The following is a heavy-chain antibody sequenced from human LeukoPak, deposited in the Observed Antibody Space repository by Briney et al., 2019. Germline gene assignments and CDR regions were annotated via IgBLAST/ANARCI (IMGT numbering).Heavy chain of an antibody. V-gene: IGHV3-23*01. Sequence: PGGSLRLSCAASGFTFNNYAMNWVRQAPGKGLEWVSVISGSGGTTYYADSVKGRFTISRDSSKNTLYLQMNSLRAEDTAVYYCARDHYDSSGPLDYWGQGTLVTVSS. CDR1: GFTFNNYA. D-gene: IGHD3-22*01. J-gene: IGHJ4*02. CDR3: ARDHYDSSGPLDY. CDR2: ISGSGGTT.